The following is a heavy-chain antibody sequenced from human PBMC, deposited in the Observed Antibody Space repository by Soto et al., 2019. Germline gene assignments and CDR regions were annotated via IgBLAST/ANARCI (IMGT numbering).Heavy chain of an antibody. J-gene: IGHJ6*02. CDR3: ARDLSIQGRFLEWLPHGYYGMDV. Sequence: GGSLRLSCAASGFTFSSYAMSWVRQAPGKGLEWVSAISGSGGSTYYADSVKGRFTISRDNAKNSLYLQMNSLRAEDTAVYYCARDLSIQGRFLEWLPHGYYGMDVWGQGTTVTVSS. CDR1: GFTFSSYA. CDR2: ISGSGGST. D-gene: IGHD3-3*01. V-gene: IGHV3-23*01.